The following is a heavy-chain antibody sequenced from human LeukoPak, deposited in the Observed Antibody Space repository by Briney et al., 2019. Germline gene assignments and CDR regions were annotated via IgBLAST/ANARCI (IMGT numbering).Heavy chain of an antibody. V-gene: IGHV4-59*12. CDR3: ASQLAPPGPRPVYYYYYMDV. CDR2: IYNGGSA. J-gene: IGHJ6*03. CDR1: GDSISNNY. Sequence: SETLSLTCTVSGDSISNNYWSWIRQAPGKGLEWIAYIYNGGSANHNPSLRSRATLSMDTSKNQFSLKLSSVTAADTAVYYCASQLAPPGPRPVYYYYYMDVWGKGTTVTVSS. D-gene: IGHD1-1*01.